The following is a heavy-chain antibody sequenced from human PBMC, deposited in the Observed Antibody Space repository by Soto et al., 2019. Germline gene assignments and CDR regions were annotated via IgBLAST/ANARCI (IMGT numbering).Heavy chain of an antibody. V-gene: IGHV3-30-3*01. J-gene: IGHJ4*02. Sequence: QVQLVESGGGVVQPGRSLRLSCAASGFTFSNYAIHWVRQAPGKGLEWVAVISYDGSNKYYADPVKGRFTISRDNSKSTLYLQVTSRRADDTAVDYCARGTSSGWYYFDYWGQGTLVTVSS. CDR1: GFTFSNYA. CDR2: ISYDGSNK. CDR3: ARGTSSGWYYFDY. D-gene: IGHD6-19*01.